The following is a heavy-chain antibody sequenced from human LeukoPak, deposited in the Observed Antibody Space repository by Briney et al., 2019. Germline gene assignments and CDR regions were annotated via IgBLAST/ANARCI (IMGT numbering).Heavy chain of an antibody. CDR2: IIPIFGTA. V-gene: IGHV1-69*13. CDR1: GGTFSSYA. J-gene: IGHJ4*02. Sequence: SVKVSCKASGGTFSSYAISWVRQAPGQGLEWMGGIIPIFGTANYAQKFQGRVTITADESTSTAYMELSSLRSEDTAVYYCARGDTMVRGPISDYWGQGTLVTVSS. D-gene: IGHD3-10*01. CDR3: ARGDTMVRGPISDY.